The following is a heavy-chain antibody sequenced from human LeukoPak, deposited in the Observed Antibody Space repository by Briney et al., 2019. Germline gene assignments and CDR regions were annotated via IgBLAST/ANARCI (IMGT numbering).Heavy chain of an antibody. D-gene: IGHD6-13*01. Sequence: VASVKVSCKASGYTFTSYYMHWVRQAPGQGLEWMGIINPSGGSTSYAQKLQDRVTLATDTSTSTAYMEMRSLRFDDTAVYYCTRGDSSSSFEGDYWGQGTLVTVSP. V-gene: IGHV1-46*01. J-gene: IGHJ4*02. CDR2: INPSGGST. CDR1: GYTFTSYY. CDR3: TRGDSSSSFEGDY.